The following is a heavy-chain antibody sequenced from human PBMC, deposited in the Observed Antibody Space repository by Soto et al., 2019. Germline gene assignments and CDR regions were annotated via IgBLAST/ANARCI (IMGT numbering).Heavy chain of an antibody. V-gene: IGHV3-23*01. J-gene: IGHJ4*02. Sequence: GGSMRLSCAASGFTLSSYAMSCVRQAPGKGLEWDSAISGSGGSTYYADSVKGRFTISRDNSKNTLYLQMNSLRAEDTAVYYCVNLAGITMIVVFRFDYWGQGALVTVSS. D-gene: IGHD3-22*01. CDR2: ISGSGGST. CDR3: VNLAGITMIVVFRFDY. CDR1: GFTLSSYA.